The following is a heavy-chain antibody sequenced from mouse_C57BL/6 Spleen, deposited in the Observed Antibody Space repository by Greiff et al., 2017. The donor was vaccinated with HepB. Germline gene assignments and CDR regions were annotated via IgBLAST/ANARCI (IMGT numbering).Heavy chain of an antibody. J-gene: IGHJ3*01. CDR1: GYTFTDYN. V-gene: IGHV1-22*01. Sequence: VQLQQSGPELVKPGASVKMSCKASGYTFTDYNMHWVKQSHGKSLEWIGYINPNNGGTSYNQKFKGKATLTVNKSSSTAYMELRSLTSEDSAVYYCARGLGRVIWFAYWGQGTLVTVSA. D-gene: IGHD4-1*01. CDR3: ARGLGRVIWFAY. CDR2: INPNNGGT.